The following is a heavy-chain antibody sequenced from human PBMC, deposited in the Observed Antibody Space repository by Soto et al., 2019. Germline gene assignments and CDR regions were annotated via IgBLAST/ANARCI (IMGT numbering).Heavy chain of an antibody. J-gene: IGHJ5*01. V-gene: IGHV3-9*01. Sequence: PGGSLRLSCAASGFIFDDYAMHWVRQTPGKGLEWVSGISLNSGHIDYADPVRGRFTISRDNAKNFVYLQMNSLRGEGTALYYCAKTRYLGKCGGGCPGHSGFDPWGLGTMVTVYS. CDR2: ISLNSGHI. D-gene: IGHD2-21*02. CDR1: GFIFDDYA. CDR3: AKTRYLGKCGGGCPGHSGFDP.